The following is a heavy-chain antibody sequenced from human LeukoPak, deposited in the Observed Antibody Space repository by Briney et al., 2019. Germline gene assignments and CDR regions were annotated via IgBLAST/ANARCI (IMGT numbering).Heavy chain of an antibody. CDR3: AYTNHLTY. J-gene: IGHJ4*02. CDR2: IKYDGSEE. Sequence: PGGSLRLSCAASGLTFSGQWMNWVRQAPGQGLEWVANIKYDGSEEYYADSVKGRFTISRDNAKNSLSLQMNCVRAGDTAIYYCAYTNHLTYWGQGALVTVSS. D-gene: IGHD3-16*01. V-gene: IGHV3-7*01. CDR1: GLTFSGQW.